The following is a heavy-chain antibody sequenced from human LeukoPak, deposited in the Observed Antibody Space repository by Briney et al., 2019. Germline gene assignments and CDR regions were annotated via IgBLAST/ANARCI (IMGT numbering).Heavy chain of an antibody. D-gene: IGHD5/OR15-5a*01. CDR2: ISGSGGST. J-gene: IGHJ4*02. V-gene: IGHV3-23*01. Sequence: PGGSLRLSCAASGFTFSSYAMSWVRQAPGKGLEWVSAISGSGGSTYDADLVKGRFTISRDNSKNTLYLQMNSLRAEDTAVYYCATGNLRGPPPIIDYWGQGTLVTVSS. CDR3: ATGNLRGPPPIIDY. CDR1: GFTFSSYA.